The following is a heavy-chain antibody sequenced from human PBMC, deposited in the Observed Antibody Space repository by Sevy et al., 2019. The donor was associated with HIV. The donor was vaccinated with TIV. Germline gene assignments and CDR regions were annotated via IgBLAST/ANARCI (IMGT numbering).Heavy chain of an antibody. CDR3: ARDAVPAAGWFDP. CDR2: INPGNGDT. V-gene: IGHV1-3*01. CDR1: GYTFTGYA. Sequence: ASVKVSCKASGYTFTGYAMHWVRQAPGHSLEWMGWINPGNGDTQYSEKFQDRLRITRDTSATTVYSEMSGLRLEDTAVYYCARDAVPAAGWFDPWGQGTLVTVSS. D-gene: IGHD2-2*01. J-gene: IGHJ5*02.